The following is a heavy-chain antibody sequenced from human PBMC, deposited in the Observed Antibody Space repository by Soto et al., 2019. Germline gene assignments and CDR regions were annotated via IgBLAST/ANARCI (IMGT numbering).Heavy chain of an antibody. CDR1: GFTFSSYA. D-gene: IGHD3-16*01. CDR2: ISYDGSNK. Sequence: QVQLVESGGGVVQPGRSLRLSCAASGFTFSSYAMHWVRQAPGKGLEWVAVISYDGSNKYYADSVKGRFTISRDNSKNTLSLQMNSLRAEDTAVYYCARATGESYWTFDYWGQGTLVTVSS. V-gene: IGHV3-30-3*01. J-gene: IGHJ4*02. CDR3: ARATGESYWTFDY.